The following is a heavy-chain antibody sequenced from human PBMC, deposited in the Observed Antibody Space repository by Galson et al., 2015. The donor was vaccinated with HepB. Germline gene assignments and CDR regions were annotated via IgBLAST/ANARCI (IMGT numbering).Heavy chain of an antibody. V-gene: IGHV6-1*01. CDR3: ARVRTRRPPHYYYGLDV. Sequence: CAISGDSVSSNTAAWNWNRQSPSRGLEWLGRTYYRAKWYQDYAVSVKSRMTINSDTSKNQFSLHLNSVTPEDTAVYYCARVRTRRPPHYYYGLDVWGQGTTVTVSS. CDR1: GDSVSSNTAA. J-gene: IGHJ6*02. CDR2: TYYRAKWYQ.